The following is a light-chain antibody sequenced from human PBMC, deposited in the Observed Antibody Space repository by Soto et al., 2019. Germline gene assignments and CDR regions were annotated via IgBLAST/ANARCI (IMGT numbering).Light chain of an antibody. CDR1: SSNTGNNY. CDR3: ATWDSSLSTVV. Sequence: QSVLTQPPSVSAAPGQKVTISCSGSSSNTGNNYVSWYHQLPGTAPKLLIYGNNERPSGIPDRFSGSKSGTSATLGITGLQTGDEADYYCATWDSSLSTVVFGGGTKLTVL. J-gene: IGLJ2*01. V-gene: IGLV1-51*01. CDR2: GNN.